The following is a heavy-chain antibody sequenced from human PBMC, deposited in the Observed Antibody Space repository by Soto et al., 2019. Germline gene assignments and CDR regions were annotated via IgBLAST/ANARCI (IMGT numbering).Heavy chain of an antibody. CDR2: ISHFGSS. Sequence: QVQLVESGGGVVQPGRSLRLSCAVSGVSISSSGWWTWVRQPPGKGLEWIGEISHFGSSNYNPSLKSRLTISLDKSRNQFSLDLRSVTAADTAMYYCATRSTFGSNLQSPVWGQGAMVTVSS. V-gene: IGHV4-4*02. CDR3: ATRSTFGSNLQSPV. J-gene: IGHJ3*01. D-gene: IGHD3-16*01. CDR1: GVSISSSGW.